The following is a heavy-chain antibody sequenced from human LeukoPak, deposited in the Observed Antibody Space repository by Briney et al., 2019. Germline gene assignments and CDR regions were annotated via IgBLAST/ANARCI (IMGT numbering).Heavy chain of an antibody. CDR3: AKAVTHGKFDY. Sequence: ASVKVSCKASGYTFTSYGFSWVRQAPGQGLDWMGWISAYNGNTNYAQKFQGRVTMTTETSTSTAYMELSSLRSEDTAVYYCAKAVTHGKFDYWGQRTLVTVSS. CDR1: GYTFTSYG. D-gene: IGHD4-17*01. CDR2: ISAYNGNT. J-gene: IGHJ4*02. V-gene: IGHV1-18*01.